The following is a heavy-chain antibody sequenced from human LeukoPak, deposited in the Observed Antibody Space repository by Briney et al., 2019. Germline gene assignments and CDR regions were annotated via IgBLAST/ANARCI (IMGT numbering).Heavy chain of an antibody. Sequence: GGSLRLSCAASGFTFSSYGMHWVRQAPGKGLEWVAFIRYDGSNKYYADSVKGRFTISRDNSKNTLYLQMNSLRAEDTAVYYSGTGSGWYLHYYGMDVWGQGTTVTVSS. CDR1: GFTFSSYG. J-gene: IGHJ6*02. CDR2: IRYDGSNK. V-gene: IGHV3-30*02. CDR3: GTGSGWYLHYYGMDV. D-gene: IGHD6-19*01.